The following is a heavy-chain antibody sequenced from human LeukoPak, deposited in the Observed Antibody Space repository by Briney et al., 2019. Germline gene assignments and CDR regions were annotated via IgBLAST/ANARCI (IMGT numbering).Heavy chain of an antibody. Sequence: GGSLRLSCAASEFTFSSFGMHWVRQAPGKGLEWVAVISYDGSNKYYADSVKGRFTISRDNSKNTLYLQMNSLRAEDTAVYYCARDRSRFTLAHPQSYWGQGTLVTVSS. D-gene: IGHD2-2*01. CDR3: ARDRSRFTLAHPQSY. J-gene: IGHJ4*02. V-gene: IGHV3-30-3*01. CDR2: ISYDGSNK. CDR1: EFTFSSFG.